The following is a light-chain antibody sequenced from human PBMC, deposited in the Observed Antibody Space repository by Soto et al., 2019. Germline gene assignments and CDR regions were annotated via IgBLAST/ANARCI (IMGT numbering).Light chain of an antibody. CDR3: SSYVRSNIIVA. CDR1: NNDIGTYAL. V-gene: IGLV2-23*02. J-gene: IGLJ2*01. Sequence: QSVLTQPASVSGSPGQSVTISCTGTNNDIGTYALVSWYQQHLGKAPKLIIFEVTKRPSGVSIRFSGYKSGNMAFLTISGLQAEDEADYYCSSYVRSNIIVAFGGGTKVTVL. CDR2: EVT.